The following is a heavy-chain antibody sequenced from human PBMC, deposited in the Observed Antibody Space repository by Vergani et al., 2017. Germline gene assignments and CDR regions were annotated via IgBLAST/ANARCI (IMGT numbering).Heavy chain of an antibody. V-gene: IGHV4-39*07. CDR2: IYYSGST. D-gene: IGHD4-11*01. Sequence: QLQLQESGPGLVKPSETLSLTCTVSGGSISSSSYYWGWTRQHPGKGLEWIGSIYYSGSTYYNPSLKSRVTISVDTSKNQFYLKLSSVTAADTAVYYCARALYNNYYYYYYMDVWGEGTTVTVSS. CDR3: ARALYNNYYYYYYMDV. J-gene: IGHJ6*03. CDR1: GGSISSSSYY.